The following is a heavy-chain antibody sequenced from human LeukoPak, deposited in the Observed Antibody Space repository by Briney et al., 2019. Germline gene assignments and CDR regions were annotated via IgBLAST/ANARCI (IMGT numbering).Heavy chain of an antibody. J-gene: IGHJ4*02. D-gene: IGHD6-19*01. CDR3: AKDRGTSGWYFDY. V-gene: IGHV3-23*01. Sequence: GGSLRLSCAASGFTFTSYAMGWVRQASGKGLEWVSAISGSGGSTYYADSVKGRFTISRDNSKNTLYLQMNSLRAEDTAVYYCAKDRGTSGWYFDYWGQGTLVTVSS. CDR2: ISGSGGST. CDR1: GFTFTSYA.